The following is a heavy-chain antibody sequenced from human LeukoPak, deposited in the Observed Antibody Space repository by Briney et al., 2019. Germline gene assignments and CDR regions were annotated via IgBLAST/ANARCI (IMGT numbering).Heavy chain of an antibody. D-gene: IGHD3-3*01. Sequence: GGSLRFSCAASGFTFTSYSMNWVRQTPRKGLEWLAYISGNGAITYYADSVKGRFTISRDNARNSLYLQMNSQRAEDTAVYFCARDPFTISIFGSFDSWGQGSLVTVSS. CDR2: ISGNGAIT. V-gene: IGHV3-48*01. J-gene: IGHJ4*02. CDR1: GFTFTSYS. CDR3: ARDPFTISIFGSFDS.